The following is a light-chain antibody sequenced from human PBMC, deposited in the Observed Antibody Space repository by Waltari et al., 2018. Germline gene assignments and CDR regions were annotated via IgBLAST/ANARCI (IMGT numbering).Light chain of an antibody. J-gene: IGLJ3*02. CDR3: QVWDSSSDPVV. CDR2: YDG. Sequence: SFMLTQPPSVSVAPGKTAQISCVANNIGSKNVNWYQQRPGQAPVVVIYYDGDRPSGIPERFSGSNSGNTATLTISRVEAGDEADYYCQVWDSSSDPVVFGGGTKLTVL. CDR1: NIGSKN. V-gene: IGLV3-21*04.